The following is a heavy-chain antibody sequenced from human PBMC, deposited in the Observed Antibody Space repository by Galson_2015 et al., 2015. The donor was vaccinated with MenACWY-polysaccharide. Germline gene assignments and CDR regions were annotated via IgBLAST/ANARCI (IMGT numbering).Heavy chain of an antibody. D-gene: IGHD6-13*01. J-gene: IGHJ4*02. CDR2: SGSGGGL. V-gene: IGHV3-23*01. Sequence: SLRLSYAASGFSFSAYGMSWVRQAPGRGLEWVSGSGSGGGLYYADSVKGRFTVSRDNSKNTLYLQMNNLRAEDTAVYYCAKVGPRSSWTMGLDYWGQGTLVTVSS. CDR1: GFSFSAYG. CDR3: AKVGPRSSWTMGLDY.